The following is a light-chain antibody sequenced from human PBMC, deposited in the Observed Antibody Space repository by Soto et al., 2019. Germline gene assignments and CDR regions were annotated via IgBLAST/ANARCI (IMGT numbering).Light chain of an antibody. CDR3: CSYAGSSPYV. Sequence: QSALTQPASVSGSPGQSITISCTGTSSDVGSYNLVSWYQQHPGKAPKLMIYEVSKRPSGVSNRFSGSKSGNTASLTISGLQAEDEADYYCCSYAGSSPYVFGTGTKLTAL. J-gene: IGLJ1*01. CDR1: SSDVGSYNL. V-gene: IGLV2-23*02. CDR2: EVS.